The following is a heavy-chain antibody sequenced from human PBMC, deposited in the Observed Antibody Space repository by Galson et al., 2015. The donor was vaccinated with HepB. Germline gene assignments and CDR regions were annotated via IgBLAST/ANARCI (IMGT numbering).Heavy chain of an antibody. V-gene: IGHV3-7*01. CDR2: IQQDGSEK. D-gene: IGHD3-9*01. CDR3: AKEPRYYDQLTGDSASYSYHYMDD. J-gene: IGHJ6*03. CDR1: GFTFSNFW. Sequence: SLRLSCAASGFTFSNFWMNWVRQAPGKGLEWVANIQQDGSEKYYADSVKGRFTISRDNSKNTLYLQMNSLRAEDTAVYYCAKEPRYYDQLTGDSASYSYHYMDDWGKVTTCTVSS.